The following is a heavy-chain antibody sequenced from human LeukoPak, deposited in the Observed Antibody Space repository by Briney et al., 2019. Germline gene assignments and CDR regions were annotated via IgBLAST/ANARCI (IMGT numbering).Heavy chain of an antibody. Sequence: SETLSLTCTVSGGSISSYYWSWIRQPAGKGLEWIGRIYTSGSTNYNPSLKSRVTMSVDTSKNQFSLRLSSVTAADTAVYYCAKDLTLGYCSSTSCRLFDYWGQGTLVTVSS. CDR1: GGSISSYY. CDR3: AKDLTLGYCSSTSCRLFDY. J-gene: IGHJ4*02. CDR2: IYTSGST. V-gene: IGHV4-4*07. D-gene: IGHD2-2*01.